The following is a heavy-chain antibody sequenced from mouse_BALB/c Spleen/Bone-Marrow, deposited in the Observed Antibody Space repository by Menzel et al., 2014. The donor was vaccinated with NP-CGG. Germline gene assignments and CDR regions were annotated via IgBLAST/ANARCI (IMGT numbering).Heavy chain of an antibody. Sequence: EVQLQQSGAELVKPGASVKLSCAASGFNIKDIYMHWVKQRPEQGLEWIGRIDPANGNTKYDPKFQGKATITADTSSNTAYLQLSSLTSEDTAVCYCARWEYYAMDYWGQGTSVTVSS. D-gene: IGHD4-1*01. CDR2: IDPANGNT. V-gene: IGHV14-3*02. CDR3: ARWEYYAMDY. J-gene: IGHJ4*01. CDR1: GFNIKDIY.